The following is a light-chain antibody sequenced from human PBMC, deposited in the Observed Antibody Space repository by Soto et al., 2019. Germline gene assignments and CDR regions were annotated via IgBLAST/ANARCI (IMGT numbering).Light chain of an antibody. CDR3: AAWDDSLNGHV. CDR1: SSNIGSNT. Sequence: QSVLTQPPSASGTPGQRVTISCSGSSSNIGSNTVDWYQQLPGTAPKLLIYSNSQRPSGVPDRFSGSKSGTSASLAISGLQSEDEADYYCAAWDDSLNGHVFGTGTK. CDR2: SNS. J-gene: IGLJ1*01. V-gene: IGLV1-44*01.